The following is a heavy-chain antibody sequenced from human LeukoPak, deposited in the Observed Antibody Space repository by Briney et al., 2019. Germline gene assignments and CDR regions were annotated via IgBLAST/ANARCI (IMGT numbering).Heavy chain of an antibody. Sequence: GESLKISCQGFGYSFTSYWIGWARQMPGKGLEWMGVIYPGDSDTRYSPSFQGQATISADKSISTAYLQWSSLKASDTAMYYCARVGGRIAARSLREAFDLWGQGTLVTVSS. V-gene: IGHV5-51*01. CDR2: IYPGDSDT. J-gene: IGHJ4*02. CDR3: ARVGGRIAARSLREAFDL. CDR1: GYSFTSYW. D-gene: IGHD6-6*01.